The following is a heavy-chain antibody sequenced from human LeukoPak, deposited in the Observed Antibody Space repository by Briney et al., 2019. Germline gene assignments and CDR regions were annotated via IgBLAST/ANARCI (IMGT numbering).Heavy chain of an antibody. D-gene: IGHD6-19*01. V-gene: IGHV3-23*01. J-gene: IGHJ4*02. CDR3: AKSWPVAGSLTRGFDY. CDR1: GFTYSSYT. Sequence: AGGSLRLSWAASGFTYSSYTMSWVRDAPGTGLEWFSSFSCSGDYTFYAHSVKGRFTLTRDNAGDALYVQKNSLRAGDTVTFYFAKSWPVAGSLTRGFDYWGQGTLVTVSS. CDR2: FSCSGDYT.